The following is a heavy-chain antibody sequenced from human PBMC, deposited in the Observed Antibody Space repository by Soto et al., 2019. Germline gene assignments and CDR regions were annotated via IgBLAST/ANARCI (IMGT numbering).Heavy chain of an antibody. CDR1: AGSISSGGYY. CDR3: ARGQYCSSTSCYKDNWFDP. CDR2: IYYSGST. Sequence: QVQLQESGPGLVKPSQTLSLTCTVSAGSISSGGYYWSWIRQHPGKGLEWIGYIYYSGSTYYNPSLKSRVTISVDTSKNQFSLKLSSVTAADTAVYYCARGQYCSSTSCYKDNWFDPWGQGTLVTVSS. V-gene: IGHV4-31*03. D-gene: IGHD2-2*02. J-gene: IGHJ5*02.